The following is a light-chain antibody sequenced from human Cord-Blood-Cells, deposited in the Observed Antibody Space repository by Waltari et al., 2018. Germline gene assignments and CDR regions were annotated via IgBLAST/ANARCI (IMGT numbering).Light chain of an antibody. Sequence: DIQMTQSPSSLSASVGDRVTITCRASQSISSYLNWYQQKPGKAPKLLIYAASSLQSGVPSRFSGSCSGTDFTLTISSLQPEDFATYYCQQSYSTQYSFGQGTKLEIK. V-gene: IGKV1-39*01. CDR1: QSISSY. CDR2: AAS. J-gene: IGKJ2*03. CDR3: QQSYSTQYS.